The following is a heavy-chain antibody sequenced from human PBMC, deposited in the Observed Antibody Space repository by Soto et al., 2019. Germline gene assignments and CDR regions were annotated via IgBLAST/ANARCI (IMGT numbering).Heavy chain of an antibody. CDR2: IYYSGST. CDR3: ASSFSGYDPFYFYYYMDV. CDR1: GGSISSSSYY. V-gene: IGHV4-39*01. Sequence: QLQLQASGPGLVKPSETLSPTCTVSGGSISSSSYYWGWIRQPPGKGLEWIGSIYYSGSTYYNPSLKSRVTISVDTSKNQFSLKLSSVTAADTAVYYCASSFSGYDPFYFYYYMDVWGKGTKVTV. D-gene: IGHD5-12*01. J-gene: IGHJ6*03.